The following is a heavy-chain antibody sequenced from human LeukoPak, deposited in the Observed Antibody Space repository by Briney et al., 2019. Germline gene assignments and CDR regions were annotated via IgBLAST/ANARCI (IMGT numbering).Heavy chain of an antibody. CDR1: GYSISSGYY. V-gene: IGHV4-38-2*01. CDR2: IYHSGST. J-gene: IGHJ2*01. CDR3: ARAVVTTRWYFDL. D-gene: IGHD2-21*02. Sequence: SETLSLTCAVSGYSISSGYYWGWIRQPPEKGLEWIGSIYHSGSTYYNPSLKSRVTISVDTSKNQFSLKLSSVTAADTAVYYCARAVVTTRWYFDLWGRGTLVTVSS.